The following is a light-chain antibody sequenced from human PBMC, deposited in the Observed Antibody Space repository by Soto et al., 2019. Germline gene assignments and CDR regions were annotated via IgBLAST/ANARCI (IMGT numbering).Light chain of an antibody. CDR1: QSVSSNY. CDR3: QQYGSSPIT. V-gene: IGKV3-20*01. CDR2: GAS. J-gene: IGKJ5*01. Sequence: EIVLTQSPGTLSLSPGERATLSCRASQSVSSNYLAWYQQKPGQAPRLLMYGASTRATGIPARFSGSGSGTDFTLTISRLEPEDFAVYYCQQYGSSPITFGQGTRLEIK.